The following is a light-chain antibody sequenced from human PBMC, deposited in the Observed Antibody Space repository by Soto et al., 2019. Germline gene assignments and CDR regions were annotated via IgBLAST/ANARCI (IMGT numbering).Light chain of an antibody. CDR3: QQTYKTPYR. Sequence: DIQMTQSTSSLSASVGDRVTISCRASQSISTFLNWYQQKPGKAPYLLIYAASSLQSGVPSRFSGSGSGTDFTLTVSSLKPADLAVYYCQQTYKTPYRFGQGTKLEI. CDR1: QSISTF. J-gene: IGKJ2*03. V-gene: IGKV1-39*01. CDR2: AAS.